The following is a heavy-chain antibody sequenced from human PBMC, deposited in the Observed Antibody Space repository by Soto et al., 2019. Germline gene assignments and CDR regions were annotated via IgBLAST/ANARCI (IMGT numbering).Heavy chain of an antibody. J-gene: IGHJ6*02. V-gene: IGHV3-30-3*01. CDR1: GFTFSSYA. D-gene: IGHD1-1*01. Sequence: QVQLVESGGGVVQPGRSLRLSCAASGFTFSSYAMHWVRQAPGKGLEWVAVISYDGSNKYYADSVKGRFTISRDNYTNTPYLQMNRLSAEDTAVYYCARDRLRYNWNDFPYYYYGMDVWGQGTTVTVSS. CDR3: ARDRLRYNWNDFPYYYYGMDV. CDR2: ISYDGSNK.